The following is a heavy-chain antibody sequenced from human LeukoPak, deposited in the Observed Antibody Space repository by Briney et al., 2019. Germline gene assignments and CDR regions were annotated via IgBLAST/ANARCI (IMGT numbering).Heavy chain of an antibody. CDR2: ISSSSSYI. D-gene: IGHD3-22*01. J-gene: IGHJ4*02. CDR3: ARDTYYYDSSGYYYVLRGLDY. V-gene: IGHV3-21*01. Sequence: GRSLRLSCVASEFTFRSYDMHWVRQAPGKGLEWVSSISSSSSYIYYADSVKGRFTISRDNTKNSLYLQMNSLRAEDTAVYYCARDTYYYDSSGYYYVLRGLDYWGQGTLVTVSS. CDR1: EFTFRSYD.